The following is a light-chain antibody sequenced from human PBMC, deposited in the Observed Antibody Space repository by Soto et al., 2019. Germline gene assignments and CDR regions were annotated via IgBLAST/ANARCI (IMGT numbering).Light chain of an antibody. Sequence: EIVLTQSPGTLSLSPGESATLSCRASQSLGSSYLAWYQQKPGQAPRLLFYTISDRATGIPYRFSGSGSGTDFTLTISRLEPEDLAVYYCHHYGDSPQAFGQGTKVDI. V-gene: IGKV3-20*01. CDR1: QSLGSSY. J-gene: IGKJ1*01. CDR2: TIS. CDR3: HHYGDSPQA.